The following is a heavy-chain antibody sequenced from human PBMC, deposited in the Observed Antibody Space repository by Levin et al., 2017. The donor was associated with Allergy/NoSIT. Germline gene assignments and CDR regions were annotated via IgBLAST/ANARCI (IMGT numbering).Heavy chain of an antibody. CDR2: ISYDGSNK. V-gene: IGHV3-30*04. J-gene: IGHJ6*02. D-gene: IGHD2-8*01. Sequence: GESLKISCAASGFTFSSYAMHWVRQAPGKGLEWVAVISYDGSNKYYADSVKGRFTISRDNSKNTLYLQMNSLRAEDTAVYYCARDPIVLMVYAPDYYYYGMDVWGQGTTVTVSS. CDR1: GFTFSSYA. CDR3: ARDPIVLMVYAPDYYYYGMDV.